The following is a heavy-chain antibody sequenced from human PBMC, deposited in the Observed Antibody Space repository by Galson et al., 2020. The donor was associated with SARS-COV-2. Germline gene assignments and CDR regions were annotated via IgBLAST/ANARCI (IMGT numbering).Heavy chain of an antibody. J-gene: IGHJ3*01. CDR2: IYDSGRT. CDR3: ARAQPLKITFGELWSGSYDV. V-gene: IGHV4-31*03. Sequence: SETLSLTCIVSGVSMSSGGYYWAWIRQHPGKGLEWIGYIYDSGRTQYNPSLKSRVTTSRDTSKNHFSLNLNSVTAADTAVYYCARAQPLKITFGELWSGSYDVWGQGTVITVSS. CDR1: GVSMSSGGYY. D-gene: IGHD3-16*01.